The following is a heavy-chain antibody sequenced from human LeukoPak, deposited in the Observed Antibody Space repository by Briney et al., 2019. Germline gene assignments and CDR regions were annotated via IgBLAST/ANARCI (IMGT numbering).Heavy chain of an antibody. J-gene: IGHJ4*02. D-gene: IGHD3-22*01. V-gene: IGHV4-39*01. Sequence: SETLSLTCTVSGGSISSSSYYWGWIHQPPGKGLEWIGSIYYSGSTYYNPSLKSRVTISVDTSKNQFSLNPSSVTAADTAVYYCARLYYDSSGYYQICYFDYWGQGTLVTVSS. CDR2: IYYSGST. CDR3: ARLYYDSSGYYQICYFDY. CDR1: GGSISSSSYY.